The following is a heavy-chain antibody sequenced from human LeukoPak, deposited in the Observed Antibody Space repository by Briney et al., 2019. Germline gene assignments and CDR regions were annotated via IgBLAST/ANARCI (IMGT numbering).Heavy chain of an antibody. CDR2: IYYSGST. CDR1: GGSISSYY. J-gene: IGHJ5*02. CDR3: AREWNYYDSSRWFDP. D-gene: IGHD3-22*01. V-gene: IGHV4-59*01. Sequence: SETLSLTCTVSGGSISSYYWGWIRQPPGKGLEWIGYIYYSGSTNYNPSLKSRVTISVDTSKNHFSLKLSSVTAADTAVYYCAREWNYYDSSRWFDPWGQGTLVTVSS.